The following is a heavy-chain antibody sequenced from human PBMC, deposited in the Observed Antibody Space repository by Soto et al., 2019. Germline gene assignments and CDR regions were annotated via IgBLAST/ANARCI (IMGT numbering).Heavy chain of an antibody. CDR3: ARVVPGAEAWFGP. CDR1: GYTFSNYG. Sequence: AAVKFSCKTSGYTFSNYGITWVRQGPGQPLEWLGWISLYSDGTNYAQKFQGRVSMTTDTSTTTAYMELRSLRSDDTAVYYCARVVPGAEAWFGPWGQGTLVTVSS. V-gene: IGHV1-18*01. D-gene: IGHD2-2*01. CDR2: ISLYSDGT. J-gene: IGHJ5*02.